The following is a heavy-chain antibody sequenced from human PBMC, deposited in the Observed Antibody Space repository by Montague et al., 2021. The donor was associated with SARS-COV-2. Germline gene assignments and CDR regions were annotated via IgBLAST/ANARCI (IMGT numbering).Heavy chain of an antibody. D-gene: IGHD3-10*01. V-gene: IGHV4-39*01. CDR3: ASSYYYGSGTYVYNYYMDF. J-gene: IGHJ6*03. CDR1: GGSVSSSPYY. Sequence: SETLSLTCTVSGGSVSSSPYYWGWLRQPPGRGLDWVGSISYSGSTYFSPSLKSRLTISVDSSENQFSLRLSSVTAADTAVYYCASSYYYGSGTYVYNYYMDFWGKGTTVTVSS. CDR2: ISYSGST.